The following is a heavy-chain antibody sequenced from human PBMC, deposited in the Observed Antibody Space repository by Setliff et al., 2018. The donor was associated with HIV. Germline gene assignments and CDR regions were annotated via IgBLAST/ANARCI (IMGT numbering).Heavy chain of an antibody. V-gene: IGHV4-34*01. CDR3: AASTVAGLFGY. D-gene: IGHD6-19*01. Sequence: TSETLSLTCAVYGWSFSGFYWSWIRQPPGKDLEWIGEINHSGSTNYNPSLKSRVTISVDTSKNQFSLKLTSVIAADTAVYYCAASTVAGLFGYWGQGALVTVSS. J-gene: IGHJ4*02. CDR1: GWSFSGFY. CDR2: INHSGST.